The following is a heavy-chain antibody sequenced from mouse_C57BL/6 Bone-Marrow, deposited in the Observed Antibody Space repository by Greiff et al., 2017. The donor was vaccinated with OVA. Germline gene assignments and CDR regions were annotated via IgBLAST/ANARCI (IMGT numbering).Heavy chain of an antibody. CDR3: ARRLPYLYFDY. CDR1: GYTFTSYT. CDR2: INPSSGYT. D-gene: IGHD5-1*01. V-gene: IGHV1-4*01. J-gene: IGHJ2*01. Sequence: QVQLQQSGAELARPGASVKMSCKASGYTFTSYTMHWVKQRPGQGLEWIGYINPSSGYTKYNQKFKDKATLTADRSSSTAYMQLSSLTSEDSAVYYCARRLPYLYFDYWGQGTTLTVSS.